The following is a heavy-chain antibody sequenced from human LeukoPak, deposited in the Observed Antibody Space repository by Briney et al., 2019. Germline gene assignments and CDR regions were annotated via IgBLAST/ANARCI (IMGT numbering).Heavy chain of an antibody. CDR3: AKDRCSNGVGCYYYYMDV. CDR1: RFTFSSYG. Sequence: PGGSLRLSCAASRFTFSSYGMHWVRQAPGKELEWVAYIQYDGSNEQYADSVKGRFSISRDSSKNILYLQMNSLRAEDTAVYYCAKDRCSNGVGCYYYYMDVWGQGTMVTVSS. J-gene: IGHJ6*02. V-gene: IGHV3-30*02. D-gene: IGHD2-8*01. CDR2: IQYDGSNE.